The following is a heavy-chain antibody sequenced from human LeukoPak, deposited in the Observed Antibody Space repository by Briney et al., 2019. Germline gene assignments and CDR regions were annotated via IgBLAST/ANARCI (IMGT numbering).Heavy chain of an antibody. CDR1: GESFSGYY. CDR2: INHSGST. CDR3: ARGQFWRGSEIRV. V-gene: IGHV4-34*01. D-gene: IGHD1-26*01. J-gene: IGHJ4*02. Sequence: SETLSLTCRVDGESFSGYYWIWIRQPPGKGLEWIGEINHSGSTNYNPSLKSRVTLSVDTSKSQSSLKVTSVTAADTAIYYCARGQFWRGSEIRVWGQGTLVTVSS.